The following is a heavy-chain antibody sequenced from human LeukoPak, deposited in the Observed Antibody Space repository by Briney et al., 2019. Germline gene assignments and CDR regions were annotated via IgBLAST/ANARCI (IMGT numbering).Heavy chain of an antibody. Sequence: GGSLRLSCAASGFTFSNYAMSWVRQPPGKGLEWVSSISGSGSTYYADSVKGRFTISRDNSKNTLYLQMNSLRAEDTAVYYCARDFRSTGAFDIWGQGTMVTVSS. CDR3: ARDFRSTGAFDI. V-gene: IGHV3-23*01. CDR1: GFTFSNYA. D-gene: IGHD6-13*01. CDR2: ISGSGST. J-gene: IGHJ3*02.